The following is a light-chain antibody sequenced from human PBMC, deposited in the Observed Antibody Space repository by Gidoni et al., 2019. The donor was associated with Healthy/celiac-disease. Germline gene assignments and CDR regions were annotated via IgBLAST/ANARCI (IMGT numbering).Light chain of an antibody. CDR3: QQSYSTPT. J-gene: IGKJ3*01. Sequence: DIQMTQSPSSLSASVGDRVTITCRASQSISSYLNWYQHKPGKAPKLLIYAAYSLQSGVPSRFSGGGSGTDFTLTISSLQPEDFATYYCQQSYSTPTFGPGTKVEIK. V-gene: IGKV1-39*01. CDR2: AAY. CDR1: QSISSY.